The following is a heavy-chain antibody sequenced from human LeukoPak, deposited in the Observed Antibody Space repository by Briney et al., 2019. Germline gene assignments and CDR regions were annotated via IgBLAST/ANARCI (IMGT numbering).Heavy chain of an antibody. D-gene: IGHD3-22*01. CDR2: IWYDGSNK. CDR1: GFTFSSYG. J-gene: IGHJ6*04. Sequence: TGRSLRLSCAASGFTFSSYGMHWVGQAPGKGLEWVAVIWYDGSNKYYADSVKGRFTISRDNSKNTLYLQMNSLRAEDTAVYYCAKDGSYGPYYFDVWGKGTTVTVSS. CDR3: AKDGSYGPYYFDV. V-gene: IGHV3-33*06.